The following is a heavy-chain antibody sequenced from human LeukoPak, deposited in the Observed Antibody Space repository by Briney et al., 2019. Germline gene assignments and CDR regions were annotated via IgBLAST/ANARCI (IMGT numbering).Heavy chain of an antibody. CDR1: GFSFGDYS. J-gene: IGHJ4*02. Sequence: GGCLRLSCAASGFSFGDYSMHWVRQRPGKGLEWVSLVSWDGGSVYYADSVRGRFTISRDNMKDSLFLQMKSLKTEDTAFYFCARDRGGNTAGFDSWGQGTLVTVSS. CDR2: VSWDGGSV. D-gene: IGHD4-23*01. CDR3: ARDRGGNTAGFDS. V-gene: IGHV3-43*01.